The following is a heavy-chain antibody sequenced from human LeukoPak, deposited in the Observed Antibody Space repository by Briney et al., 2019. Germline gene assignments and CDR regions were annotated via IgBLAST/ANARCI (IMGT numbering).Heavy chain of an antibody. Sequence: GGSLRLSCAASGFTVSSNYMGWVRQAPGKGLEWVSVIYSGGSTYYADSVKGRFTISRDNSKNTLYLQMNSLRAEDTAVYYCARDRVEGYADYWGQGTLVTVSS. CDR3: ARDRVEGYADY. CDR1: GFTVSSNY. V-gene: IGHV3-53*01. J-gene: IGHJ4*02. D-gene: IGHD2-2*01. CDR2: IYSGGST.